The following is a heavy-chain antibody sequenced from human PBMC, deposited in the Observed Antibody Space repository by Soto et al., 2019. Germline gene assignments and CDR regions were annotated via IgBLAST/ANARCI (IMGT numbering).Heavy chain of an antibody. CDR3: TSLRYLDWYETN. CDR1: GFTFSASA. J-gene: IGHJ4*02. D-gene: IGHD3-9*01. Sequence: GGSLRLSCAASGFTFSASAMHWVRQASGKGLEWVGRVRSKANSYATSYAASVKGRFTISRDDSKNTAYLQMNSLKTEDTAVHYCTSLRYLDWYETNWGQGTLVTVSS. V-gene: IGHV3-73*01. CDR2: VRSKANSYAT.